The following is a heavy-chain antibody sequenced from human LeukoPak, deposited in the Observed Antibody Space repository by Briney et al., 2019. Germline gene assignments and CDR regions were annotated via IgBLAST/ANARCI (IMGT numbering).Heavy chain of an antibody. J-gene: IGHJ4*02. CDR3: ARVRGALRVPDY. CDR2: IYYSGST. V-gene: IGHV4-59*01. CDR1: GGSISSYY. D-gene: IGHD1-26*01. Sequence: EPSETLSLTCTVSGGSISSYYRSWIRQPPGKGLEWIGYIYYSGSTNYNPSLKSRVTISVDTSKNQFSLKLSSVTAADTAVYYCARVRGALRVPDYWGQGTLVTVSS.